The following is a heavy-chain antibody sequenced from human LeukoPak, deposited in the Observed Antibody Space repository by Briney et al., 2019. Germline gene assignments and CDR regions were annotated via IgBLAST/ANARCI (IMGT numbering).Heavy chain of an antibody. CDR2: INPNSGGT. J-gene: IGHJ6*03. D-gene: IGHD3-10*01. CDR1: GYTFTGNY. Sequence: ASVKVSCKASGYTFTGNYMHWVRQAPGQGLECMGWINPNSGGTNYAQKFQGRVTMTRDTSISTAYMELSRLRSDDTAVYYCARDRVYYYYYMDVWGKGTTVTVSS. CDR3: ARDRVYYYYYMDV. V-gene: IGHV1-2*02.